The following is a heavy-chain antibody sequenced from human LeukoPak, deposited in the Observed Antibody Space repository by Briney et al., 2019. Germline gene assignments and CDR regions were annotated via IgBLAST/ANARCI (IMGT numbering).Heavy chain of an antibody. V-gene: IGHV3-48*03. CDR2: ISSSGSTI. J-gene: IGHJ4*02. D-gene: IGHD3-22*01. CDR3: ARDYYDSSGYPADY. CDR1: GFTFSSYD. Sequence: PGGSLRLSCAASGFTFSSYDMNWVRQAPGKGLEWVSYISSSGSTIYYADSVKGRFTISRDNAKNSPYLQMNSLRAEDTAVYYCARDYYDSSGYPADYWGQGTLVTVSS.